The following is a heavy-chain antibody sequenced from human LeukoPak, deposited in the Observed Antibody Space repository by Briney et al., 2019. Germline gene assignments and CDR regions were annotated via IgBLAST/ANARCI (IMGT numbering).Heavy chain of an antibody. CDR1: GGSISSGDYY. CDR3: ARFAVTRCFDY. D-gene: IGHD4-17*01. V-gene: IGHV4-30-4*08. J-gene: IGHJ4*02. Sequence: TSETLSLTCTVSGGSISSGDYYWSWIRQPPGKGLEWIGYIYYSESTYYNPSLKSRVTISVDTSKNQFSLKLSSVTAADTAVYYCARFAVTRCFDYWGQGTLVTVSS. CDR2: IYYSEST.